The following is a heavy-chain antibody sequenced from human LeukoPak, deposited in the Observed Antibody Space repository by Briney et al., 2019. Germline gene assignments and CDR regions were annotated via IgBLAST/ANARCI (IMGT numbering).Heavy chain of an antibody. D-gene: IGHD6-6*01. CDR3: ARGGPFPSGSSSREYYLDY. CDR2: IIPIFGTA. CDR1: GGTFSSYA. J-gene: IGHJ4*02. V-gene: IGHV1-69*05. Sequence: SVKVSCKASGGTFSSYAISWVRQAPGQGLEWMGGIIPIFGTANYAQKLQGRVTMTTDTSTSTAYMEVRSLRSDDTAVYYCARGGPFPSGSSSREYYLDYWGQGTLVTVSS.